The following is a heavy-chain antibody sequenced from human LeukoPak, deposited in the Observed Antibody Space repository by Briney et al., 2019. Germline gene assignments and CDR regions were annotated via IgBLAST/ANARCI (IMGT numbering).Heavy chain of an antibody. D-gene: IGHD5-12*01. CDR3: ARDQRSGYSGYDYYYYYYMDV. V-gene: IGHV4-39*07. CDR2: VYYSGST. CDR1: GGSISSSSYY. Sequence: SETLSLTCTVSGGSISSSSYYWGWIRQPPGKGLEWIASVYYSGSTYYNPSLKSRVTISVDTSKNQFSLKLSSVAAADTAVYYCARDQRSGYSGYDYYYYYYMDVWGEGTTVTVSS. J-gene: IGHJ6*03.